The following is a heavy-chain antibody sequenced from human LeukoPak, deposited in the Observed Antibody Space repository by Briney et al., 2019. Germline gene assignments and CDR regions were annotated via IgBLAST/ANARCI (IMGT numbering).Heavy chain of an antibody. V-gene: IGHV4-34*01. CDR3: AREGYSSSWYPNHYFDY. J-gene: IGHJ4*02. D-gene: IGHD6-13*01. Sequence: SRVTISVDTSKNQFSLKLSSVTAADTAVYYCAREGYSSSWYPNHYFDYWGQGTLVTVSS.